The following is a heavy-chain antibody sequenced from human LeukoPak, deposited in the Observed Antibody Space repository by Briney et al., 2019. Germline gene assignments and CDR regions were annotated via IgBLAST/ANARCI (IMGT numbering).Heavy chain of an antibody. CDR1: GGSISSYY. CDR3: ARGRYYFDY. D-gene: IGHD3-10*01. J-gene: IGHJ4*02. V-gene: IGHV4-59*01. Sequence: SETLSLTCAVSGGSISSYYWSWIRQPPGKGLEWIGYIYYSGSTNYNPSLKSRVTISVDTSKNQFSLKLSSVTAADTAVYYCARGRYYFDYWGQGTLVTVSS. CDR2: IYYSGST.